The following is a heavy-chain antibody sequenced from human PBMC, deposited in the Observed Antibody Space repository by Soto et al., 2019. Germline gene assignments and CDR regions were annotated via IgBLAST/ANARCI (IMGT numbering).Heavy chain of an antibody. D-gene: IGHD3-9*01. Sequence: PSETLSLTCTVSGGSISSYYWSWIRQPPGKGLEWIGYIYYSGSTNYNHSLKSRGTISVDTSKNQFSLKLSCVTAADTAVYDCAGPSPTTYYDILTGSYYYYGMDVWGQGTTVTVSS. V-gene: IGHV4-59*01. J-gene: IGHJ6*02. CDR3: AGPSPTTYYDILTGSYYYYGMDV. CDR1: GGSISSYY. CDR2: IYYSGST.